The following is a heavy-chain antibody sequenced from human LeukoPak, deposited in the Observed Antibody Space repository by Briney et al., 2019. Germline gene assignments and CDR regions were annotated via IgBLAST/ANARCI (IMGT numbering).Heavy chain of an antibody. V-gene: IGHV3-7*05. J-gene: IGHJ4*02. D-gene: IGHD5-12*01. CDR1: RFTFSSYW. CDR2: IKQDGSEK. Sequence: PGGSLRLSCAASRFTFSSYWMTWVRQAPGKGLEWVGNIKQDGSEKYYVGSVKGRFTISRDNTKNSLYLQMNSLRAEDTAVYYCAREGGYGGVFDYWGQGTLVTVSS. CDR3: AREGGYGGVFDY.